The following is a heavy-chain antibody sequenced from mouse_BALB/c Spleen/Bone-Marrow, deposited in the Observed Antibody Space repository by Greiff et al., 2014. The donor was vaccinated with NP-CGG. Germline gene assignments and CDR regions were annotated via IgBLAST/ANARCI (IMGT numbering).Heavy chain of an antibody. D-gene: IGHD2-2*01. Sequence: QVQLQQPGPQLVRPGTSVKISCKASGYSFTSYWMHWVKQRPGRGLEWIGMIDPSDSETRLNQKFKDKATLTVDKSSSTAYMQLSSPTSEDSAVYYCANPYGYLFDYWGQGTTLTVSS. V-gene: IGHV1S127*01. CDR1: GYSFTSYW. CDR2: IDPSDSET. J-gene: IGHJ2*01. CDR3: ANPYGYLFDY.